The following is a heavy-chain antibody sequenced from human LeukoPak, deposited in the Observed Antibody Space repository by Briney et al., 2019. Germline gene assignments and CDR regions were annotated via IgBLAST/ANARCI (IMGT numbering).Heavy chain of an antibody. Sequence: GESLKISCKGSGYSFTTYWIGWVRQMSGKGLEWMGIIYPGDSDTRYSPSFQGQVTISADKSISTAYLQWSSLKASDTAMYYCGRHLYGSGPGGDDYYGMDVWGQGTTVTVSS. J-gene: IGHJ6*02. D-gene: IGHD3-10*01. CDR1: GYSFTTYW. V-gene: IGHV5-51*01. CDR2: IYPGDSDT. CDR3: GRHLYGSGPGGDDYYGMDV.